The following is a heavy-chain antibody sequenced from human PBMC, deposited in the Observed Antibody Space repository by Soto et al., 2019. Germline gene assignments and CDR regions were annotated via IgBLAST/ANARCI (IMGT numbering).Heavy chain of an antibody. CDR2: ISAYNGNT. D-gene: IGHD1-1*01. J-gene: IGHJ6*02. V-gene: IGHV1-18*04. Sequence: WASVKVSCKASGYTFTSYGISWVRQAPGQGLEWMGWISAYNGNTNYAQKLQGRVTMTTDTSTSTAYMELRSLRSDDTAVYYCARETGISSYYYYGMDVWGQGTTVTVSS. CDR3: ARETGISSYYYYGMDV. CDR1: GYTFTSYG.